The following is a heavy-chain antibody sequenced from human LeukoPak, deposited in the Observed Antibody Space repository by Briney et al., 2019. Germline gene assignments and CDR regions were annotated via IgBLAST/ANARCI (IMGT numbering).Heavy chain of an antibody. CDR3: ARTQLDLDGFDI. Sequence: GGTLRLSCKASGFIFGDYYMNWIRQAPGKGLECLSYISSGTINHSNYADSVKGRFTISRDNARNSLYLQMNSLRGEDTAVYYCARTQLDLDGFDIWGQGTTVTASS. CDR1: GFIFGDYY. D-gene: IGHD1-1*01. CDR2: ISSGTINHS. V-gene: IGHV3-11*06. J-gene: IGHJ3*02.